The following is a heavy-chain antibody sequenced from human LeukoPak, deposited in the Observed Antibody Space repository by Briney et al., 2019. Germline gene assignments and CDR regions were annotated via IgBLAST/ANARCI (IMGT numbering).Heavy chain of an antibody. J-gene: IGHJ2*01. CDR2: IYYSGST. V-gene: IGHV4-59*01. CDR1: GGSISSYY. Sequence: KASETLSLTCTVSGGSISSYYWSWIRQPPGKGLEWIGYIYYSGSTNYNPPLKSRVTISVDTSKNQFSLKLSSVTAADTAVYYCASGGYSYWYFDLWGRGTLVTVSS. D-gene: IGHD5-12*01. CDR3: ASGGYSYWYFDL.